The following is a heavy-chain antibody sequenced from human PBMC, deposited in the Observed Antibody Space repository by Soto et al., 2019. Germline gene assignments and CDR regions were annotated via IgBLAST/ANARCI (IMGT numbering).Heavy chain of an antibody. V-gene: IGHV4-31*03. CDR3: ARGARAYCGGDCYSNYFDY. Sequence: QVQLQESGPGLVKPSQTLSLTCTVSGGSISSGGYYWSWIRQHPGKGLEWIGYIYYSGSTYYNPSLKSRVTISVDTSKNQFSLKLSSVTAADTAVYYCARGARAYCGGDCYSNYFDYWGQGTLVTVSS. D-gene: IGHD2-21*02. J-gene: IGHJ4*02. CDR2: IYYSGST. CDR1: GGSISSGGYY.